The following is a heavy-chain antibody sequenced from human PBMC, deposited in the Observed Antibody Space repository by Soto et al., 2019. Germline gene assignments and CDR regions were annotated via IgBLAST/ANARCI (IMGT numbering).Heavy chain of an antibody. V-gene: IGHV4-34*01. D-gene: IGHD2-8*02. CDR3: ARDKITGLFDY. CDR2: INHSGST. Sequence: QVQLQQWGAGLLKPSETLSLTCSVYGGSFSGYYWTWVRQPPVTGLEWIGEINHSGSTNYNPSLKSRVTISVDTSTTQFSLKLTSVTAADTAVYYCARDKITGLFDYWGQGTLVTVSS. CDR1: GGSFSGYY. J-gene: IGHJ4*02.